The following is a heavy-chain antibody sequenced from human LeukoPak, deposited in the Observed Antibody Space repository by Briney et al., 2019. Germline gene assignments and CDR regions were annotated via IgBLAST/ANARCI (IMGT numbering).Heavy chain of an antibody. CDR3: ARGPITMIVVVTDDAFDI. D-gene: IGHD3-22*01. J-gene: IGHJ3*02. Sequence: SETLSLACTVSGGSISSSSYYWGWIRQPPGKGLEWIGSIYYSGSTYYNPSLKSRVAISVDTSKNQFSLKLSSVTAADTAVYYCARGPITMIVVVTDDAFDIWGQGTMVTVSS. V-gene: IGHV4-39*01. CDR2: IYYSGST. CDR1: GGSISSSSYY.